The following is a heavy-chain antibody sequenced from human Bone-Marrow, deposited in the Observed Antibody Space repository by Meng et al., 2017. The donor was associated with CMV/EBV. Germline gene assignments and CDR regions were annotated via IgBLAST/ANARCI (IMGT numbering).Heavy chain of an antibody. CDR1: GFTFSSYW. V-gene: IGHV3-74*01. J-gene: IGHJ4*02. D-gene: IGHD1-14*01. CDR3: ARSQYKSASDY. Sequence: ESLKISCAASGFTFSSYWMHWVRQAAGKGLVWVSRINSDGSTTIYADSVKGRFTISRDNAKNTLHLQMNGLRDEDTAVYYCARSQYKSASDYWGRGALVTVSS. CDR2: INSDGSTT.